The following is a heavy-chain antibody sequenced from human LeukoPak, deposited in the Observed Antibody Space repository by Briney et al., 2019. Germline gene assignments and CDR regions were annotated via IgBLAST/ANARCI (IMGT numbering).Heavy chain of an antibody. CDR1: GFTFSSYW. CDR3: ARVGPFYDSSGYSFDY. Sequence: PGGSLRLSCAASGFTFSSYWMSWVRQAPGKGLEWVANIKQDGSEKYYVDSVKGRFTISRDSAENSLYLQMNSLRAEDTAVYYCARVGPFYDSSGYSFDYWGQGTLVTVSS. D-gene: IGHD3-22*01. J-gene: IGHJ4*02. V-gene: IGHV3-7*01. CDR2: IKQDGSEK.